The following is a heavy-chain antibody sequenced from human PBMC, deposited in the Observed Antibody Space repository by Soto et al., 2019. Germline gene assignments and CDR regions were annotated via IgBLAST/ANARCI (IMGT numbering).Heavy chain of an antibody. J-gene: IGHJ6*02. Sequence: ESGGGVVQPGRSLRLSCAASGFTFSSYAMHWVRQAPGKGLEWLAVISYDGSNKYYADSVKGRFTISRDNSKNTLFLQMNSLRAEDTAVYYCARSGVVPANWGMDVWGQGTTVTVSS. CDR1: GFTFSSYA. CDR2: ISYDGSNK. CDR3: ARSGVVPANWGMDV. D-gene: IGHD2-2*01. V-gene: IGHV3-30-3*01.